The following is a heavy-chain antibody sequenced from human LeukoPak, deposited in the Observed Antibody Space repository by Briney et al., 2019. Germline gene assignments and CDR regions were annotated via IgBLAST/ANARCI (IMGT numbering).Heavy chain of an antibody. CDR1: GFTFYDYG. Sequence: PGRSLRLSCAASGFTFYDYGMHWVRQPPGKGLEWVSGISWNSGNIGYADSVKGRFTISRDNAKNSLYLQMNSLRAEDTALYYCAKVDGYNSGWYDSWGQGTLVTVSS. J-gene: IGHJ5*01. CDR3: AKVDGYNSGWYDS. V-gene: IGHV3-9*01. CDR2: ISWNSGNI. D-gene: IGHD6-19*01.